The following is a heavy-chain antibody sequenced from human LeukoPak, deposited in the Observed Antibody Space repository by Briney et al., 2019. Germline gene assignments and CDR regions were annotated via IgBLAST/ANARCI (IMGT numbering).Heavy chain of an antibody. CDR1: GFTFSSYG. D-gene: IGHD1-26*01. CDR2: IRYHGSSK. V-gene: IGHV3-30*02. Sequence: GGSLRLSCAASGFTFSSYGMHWVRQAPGKGLEWVAFIRYHGSSKYYAVSVKDRFTISRDNSKNTLYLQMNSPRAEDTAVYYCANDIFNSVGATYMDVWGKGTTFTVSS. J-gene: IGHJ6*03. CDR3: ANDIFNSVGATYMDV.